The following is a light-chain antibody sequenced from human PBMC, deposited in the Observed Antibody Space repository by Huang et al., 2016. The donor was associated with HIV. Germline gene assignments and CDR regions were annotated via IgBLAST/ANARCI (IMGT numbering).Light chain of an antibody. Sequence: GDRVTITCRASQSIDSYLAWYQQKPGKAPKLLIDDASSLDSGVPSRFSGSGSGIEFTRTISSLQPDNFATYYCQQYHSYPGTFGQGTKVEIK. J-gene: IGKJ1*01. CDR3: QQYHSYPGT. CDR2: DAS. CDR1: QSIDSY. V-gene: IGKV1-5*01.